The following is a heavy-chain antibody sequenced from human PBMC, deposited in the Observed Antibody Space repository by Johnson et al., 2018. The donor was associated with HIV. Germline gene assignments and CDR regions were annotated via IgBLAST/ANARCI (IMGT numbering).Heavy chain of an antibody. CDR2: ISSSGGDT. D-gene: IGHD1-26*01. V-gene: IGHV3-23*01. Sequence: WVRQVVGKGLEWVSAISSSGGDTYSADSVKGRFIISRDNSKNTLYLQVNSLRTEDTALYYCAKEVATRGIVGARGAFDIWGQGTMVTVSS. CDR3: AKEVATRGIVGARGAFDI. J-gene: IGHJ3*02.